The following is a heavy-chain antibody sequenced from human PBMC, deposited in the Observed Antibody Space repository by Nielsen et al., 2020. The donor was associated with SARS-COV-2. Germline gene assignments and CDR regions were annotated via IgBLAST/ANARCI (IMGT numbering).Heavy chain of an antibody. CDR2: IYHSGST. CDR1: GGSISSSNW. V-gene: IGHV4-4*02. J-gene: IGHJ6*02. D-gene: IGHD3-3*01. Sequence: SETLSLTCAVSGGSISSSNWWSWVRQPPGKGLEWIGEIYHSGSTNYNPSLKSRVTISVDKSKNQFSLKLSSVTAADTAVYYCARSSFITIFGVVKNYYYGMDVWGQGTTVTVSS. CDR3: ARSSFITIFGVVKNYYYGMDV.